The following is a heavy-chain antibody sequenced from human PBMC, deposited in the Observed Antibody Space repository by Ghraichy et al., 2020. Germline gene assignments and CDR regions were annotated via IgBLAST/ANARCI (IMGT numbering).Heavy chain of an antibody. D-gene: IGHD2-2*01. CDR3: ARHPRLGYCSSTSCYAGAFDI. V-gene: IGHV4-39*01. J-gene: IGHJ3*02. Sequence: SETLSLTCTVSGGSISSSSYYWGWIHQPPGKGLEWIGSIYYSGSTYYNPSLKSRVTISVDTSKNQFSLKLSSVTAADTAVYYCARHPRLGYCSSTSCYAGAFDIWGQGTMVTVSS. CDR1: GGSISSSSYY. CDR2: IYYSGST.